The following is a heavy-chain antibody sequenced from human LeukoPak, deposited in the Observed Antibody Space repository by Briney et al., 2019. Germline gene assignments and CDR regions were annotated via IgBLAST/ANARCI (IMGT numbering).Heavy chain of an antibody. CDR2: IIPIFGTA. J-gene: IGHJ5*02. D-gene: IGHD6-19*01. Sequence: SVTVSCKASGGTFSSYAISLVRQAPGQGLEWMGRIIPIFGTANYAQKFQGRVTITTDESTSTAYMELSSLRSEDTAAYYCARAPRIAVAGHFRGDSNWFETCGQGTLVTVSS. CDR1: GGTFSSYA. V-gene: IGHV1-69*05. CDR3: ARAPRIAVAGHFRGDSNWFET.